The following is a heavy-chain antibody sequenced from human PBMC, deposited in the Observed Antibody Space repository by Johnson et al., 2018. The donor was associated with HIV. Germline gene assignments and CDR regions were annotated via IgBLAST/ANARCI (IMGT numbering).Heavy chain of an antibody. Sequence: EVQLVESGGGVVQPGGSLRLSCAASGFTFSSYGMHWVRQAPGKGLEWVSYISSSGSTIYYADSVKGRFTISRDDSKNSLYLQMNSLRAEDTAVYYCAPIAAHHDAFDIWGQGTMVTVSS. D-gene: IGHD6-6*01. CDR3: APIAAHHDAFDI. V-gene: IGHV3-48*01. CDR2: ISSSGSTI. CDR1: GFTFSSYG. J-gene: IGHJ3*02.